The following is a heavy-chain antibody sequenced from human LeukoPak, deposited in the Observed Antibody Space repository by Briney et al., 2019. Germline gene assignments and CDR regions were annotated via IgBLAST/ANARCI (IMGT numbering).Heavy chain of an antibody. D-gene: IGHD2-8*01. Sequence: SETLSLTCTVSGGSISSSSYYWSWIRQPPGKGLEWIGYIYTSGSTNYNPSLKSRVTISVDTSKNQFSLKPSSVTAADTAVYYCARFNGFPWAFDIWGQGTMVTVSS. J-gene: IGHJ3*02. CDR2: IYTSGST. V-gene: IGHV4-61*05. CDR1: GGSISSSSYY. CDR3: ARFNGFPWAFDI.